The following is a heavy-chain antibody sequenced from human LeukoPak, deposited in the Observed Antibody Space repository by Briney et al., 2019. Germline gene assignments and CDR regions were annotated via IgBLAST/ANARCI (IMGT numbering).Heavy chain of an antibody. CDR1: GGSINSGSYY. CDR2: IYTSGGT. V-gene: IGHV4-61*02. Sequence: PSETLSLTCTVSGGSINSGSYYWSWIRQPAGKGLEWIGRIYTSGGTDYKPSLKSRVTMSVDTSKNQFSLKLSSVTAADTAVYYCARSQQIFGVVTPIAYWGQGTLVTVSS. CDR3: ARSQQIFGVVTPIAY. D-gene: IGHD3-3*01. J-gene: IGHJ4*02.